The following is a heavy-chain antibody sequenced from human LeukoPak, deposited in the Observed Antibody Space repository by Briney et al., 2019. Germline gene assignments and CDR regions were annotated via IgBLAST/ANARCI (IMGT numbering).Heavy chain of an antibody. CDR1: GGSISSYY. D-gene: IGHD4-17*01. CDR2: IYYSGST. CDR3: ARGSFPPYMTRVTTRAFPFAP. Sequence: SETLSLTCTVSGGSISSYYWSWIRQPPGKGLEWIGYIYYSGSTNYNPSLKSRVTISVDTSKNQFSLKLSSVTAADTAVYYCARGSFPPYMTRVTTRAFPFAPGGQGTLVTVPS. V-gene: IGHV4-59*01. J-gene: IGHJ5*02.